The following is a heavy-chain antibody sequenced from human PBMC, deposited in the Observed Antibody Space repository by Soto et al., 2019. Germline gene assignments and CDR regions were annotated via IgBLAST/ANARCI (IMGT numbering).Heavy chain of an antibody. V-gene: IGHV1-69*01. CDR3: ARGPRSSSDAFDI. J-gene: IGHJ3*02. D-gene: IGHD6-13*01. CDR1: FSSYA. Sequence: FSSYAISWVRQAPGQGLEWMGGIIPIFGTANYAQKFQGRVTITADESTSTAYMELSSLRSEDTAVYYCARGPRSSSDAFDIWGQGTMVTVSS. CDR2: IIPIFGTA.